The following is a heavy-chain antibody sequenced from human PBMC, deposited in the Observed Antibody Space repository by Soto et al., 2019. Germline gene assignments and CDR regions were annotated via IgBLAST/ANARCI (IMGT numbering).Heavy chain of an antibody. J-gene: IGHJ6*02. CDR3: ARPRRYCSSTSCYFPYYYYYGMDV. Sequence: GGSLRLSCAASGFTLSSYAMHWVRQAPGKGLEWVAVISYDGSNKYYADSVKGRFTISRDNSKNTLYLQMNSLRAEDTAVYYCARPRRYCSSTSCYFPYYYYYGMDVWGQGTTVTVSS. V-gene: IGHV3-30-3*01. CDR2: ISYDGSNK. D-gene: IGHD2-2*01. CDR1: GFTLSSYA.